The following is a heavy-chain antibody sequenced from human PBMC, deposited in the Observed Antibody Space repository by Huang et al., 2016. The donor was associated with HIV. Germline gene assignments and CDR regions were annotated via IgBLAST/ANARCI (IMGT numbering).Heavy chain of an antibody. Sequence: QVQLEQWGAGLLKPSETLSLTCAVYGGSFGGYFWNWIRQSPGKGLEWMGQINHAGVTDDNPSLKSLATISVDTSKNQFSLKLTSVTAADTAIYYCAREIMISFGGPFDSWGHGNLVTVSS. J-gene: IGHJ5*01. CDR2: INHAGVT. CDR3: AREIMISFGGPFDS. D-gene: IGHD3-16*01. V-gene: IGHV4-34*02. CDR1: GGSFGGYF.